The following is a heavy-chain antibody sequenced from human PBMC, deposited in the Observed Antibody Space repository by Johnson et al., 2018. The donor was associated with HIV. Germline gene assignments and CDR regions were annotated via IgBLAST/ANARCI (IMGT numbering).Heavy chain of an antibody. V-gene: IGHV3-74*01. CDR2: INGDGRNT. CDR3: ARDNIVLMVGGAFDI. Sequence: VQLVESGGGLVQPGGSLRLSCAASGFTFRTYWMHWVRQAPGKGLVWVSRINGDGRNTRCADSVKGRFTVSRDNAKNTLYLQMNSLRAEDTAVYYCARDNIVLMVGGAFDIWGQGTMVTVPS. D-gene: IGHD2-8*01. J-gene: IGHJ3*02. CDR1: GFTFRTYW.